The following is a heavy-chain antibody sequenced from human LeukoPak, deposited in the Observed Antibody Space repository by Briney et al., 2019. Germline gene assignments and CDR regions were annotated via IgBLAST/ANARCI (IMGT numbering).Heavy chain of an antibody. D-gene: IGHD3-22*01. CDR1: GGTFSTYS. V-gene: IGHV1-69*05. Sequence: SVKVSCKASGGTFSTYSITWVRQAPGEGLEWMGGIIPIFHTSNYPQKFQGRVTITTDESTSTAYMELSSLRSEDTAIYYCARGGYNLNAFDYWGQGTLVTVSS. J-gene: IGHJ4*02. CDR3: ARGGYNLNAFDY. CDR2: IIPIFHTS.